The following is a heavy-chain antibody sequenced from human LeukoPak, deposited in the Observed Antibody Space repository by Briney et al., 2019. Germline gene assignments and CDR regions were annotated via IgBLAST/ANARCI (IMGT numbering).Heavy chain of an antibody. Sequence: GASVKVSCKVSGYTLTELSMHWVRQAPGKGLEWMGGFDPEDGETIYAQKFQGRVTMTEDTSTDTAYMELSSLRSEDTAVYYCARRGFGRRNINWFDPWGQGTLVTVSS. V-gene: IGHV1-24*01. CDR2: FDPEDGET. CDR1: GYTLTELS. CDR3: ARRGFGRRNINWFDP. J-gene: IGHJ5*02. D-gene: IGHD3-10*01.